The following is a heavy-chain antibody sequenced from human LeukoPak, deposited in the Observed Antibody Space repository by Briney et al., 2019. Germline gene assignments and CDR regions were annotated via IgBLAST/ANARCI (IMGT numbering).Heavy chain of an antibody. CDR2: ISWNSGSI. J-gene: IGHJ3*02. D-gene: IGHD3-22*01. V-gene: IGHV3-9*03. Sequence: GGSLRLSCAASGFTFDDYAMHWVRQAPGKGLGWVSGISWNSGSIGYADSVKGRFTISRDNAKNSLYLQMNSLRAEDMALYYCAKVRDPYYYDSSGYLRLGAFDIWGQGTMVTVSS. CDR1: GFTFDDYA. CDR3: AKVRDPYYYDSSGYLRLGAFDI.